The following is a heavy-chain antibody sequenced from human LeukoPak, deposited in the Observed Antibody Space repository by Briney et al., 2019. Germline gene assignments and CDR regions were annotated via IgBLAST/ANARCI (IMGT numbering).Heavy chain of an antibody. V-gene: IGHV1-69*13. CDR2: IIPIFGTA. Sequence: GASVKVSCKASGGTFSSYAISWVRQAPGQGLEWMGGIIPIFGTANYAQKFQGRVTITADESTSTAYMELSSLRSEDTAVYYCASTRSDTAMVTFDYWGQGTLVTVSS. CDR3: ASTRSDTAMVTFDY. J-gene: IGHJ4*02. CDR1: GGTFSSYA. D-gene: IGHD5-18*01.